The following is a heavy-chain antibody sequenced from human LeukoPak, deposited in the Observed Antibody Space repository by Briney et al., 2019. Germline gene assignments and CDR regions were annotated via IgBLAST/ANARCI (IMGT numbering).Heavy chain of an antibody. V-gene: IGHV1-2*02. CDR3: ARYPISMVREPFEY. CDR1: GYTFTGYY. D-gene: IGHD3-10*01. CDR2: INPNSGGT. Sequence: GASVKVSCKASGYTFTGYYMHWVRQAPGQGLEWMGWINPNSGGTNYAQKFQGRVTMTRDTSISTAYMELSRLRSDDTAVYYCARYPISMVREPFEYWGQGTLVTVSS. J-gene: IGHJ4*02.